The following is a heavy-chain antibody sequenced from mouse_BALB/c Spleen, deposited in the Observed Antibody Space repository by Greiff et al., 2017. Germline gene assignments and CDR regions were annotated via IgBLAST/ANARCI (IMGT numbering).Heavy chain of an antibody. V-gene: IGHV14-3*02. J-gene: IGHJ2*01. D-gene: IGHD2-5*01. CDR2: IDPANGNT. CDR3: SRASNYYLDY. CDR1: GFNIKDTY. Sequence: EVQLQESGAELVKPGASVKLSCTASGFNIKDTYMHWVKQRPEQGLEWIGRIDPANGNTKYDPKFQGKATITADTSSNTAYLQLSSLTSEDTAVYYWSRASNYYLDYWGQGTTLTVSS.